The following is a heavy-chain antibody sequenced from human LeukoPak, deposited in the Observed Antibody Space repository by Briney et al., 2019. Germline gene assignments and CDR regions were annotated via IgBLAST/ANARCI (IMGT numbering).Heavy chain of an antibody. CDR2: ISGSGGST. J-gene: IGHJ4*02. CDR3: AKDTGSGGYGGWYFDY. CDR1: GFTFSSYG. Sequence: PGGSLRLSCAASGFTFSSYGMSWVRQAPGKGLEWVSAISGSGGSTYYADSVKGRFTISRDNAKNSLYLQMNSLRAEDMALYYCAKDTGSGGYGGWYFDYWAREPWSPSPQ. V-gene: IGHV3-23*01. D-gene: IGHD6-19*01.